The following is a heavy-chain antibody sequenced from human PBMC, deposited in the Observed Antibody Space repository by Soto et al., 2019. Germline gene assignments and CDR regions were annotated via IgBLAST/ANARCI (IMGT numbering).Heavy chain of an antibody. V-gene: IGHV3-49*03. D-gene: IGHD3-16*01. J-gene: IGHJ6*03. CDR3: TRAVSRYYYYKYMVV. Sequence: GGSLRLSCTASGFTFGDYAMSWFRQAPGKGLEWVGFIRSKAYGGTTEYAASVKGRFTISRDDSKSIAYLQMNSLKTEDTAVYYCTRAVSRYYYYKYMVVRGKGTTVTGSS. CDR1: GFTFGDYA. CDR2: IRSKAYGGTT.